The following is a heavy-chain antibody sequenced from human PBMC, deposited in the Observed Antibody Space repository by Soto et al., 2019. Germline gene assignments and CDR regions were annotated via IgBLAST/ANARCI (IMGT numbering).Heavy chain of an antibody. D-gene: IGHD3-10*01. J-gene: IGHJ4*02. V-gene: IGHV3-21*01. Sequence: EVQLVESGGGLVKPGASLRLSCAASGFTFNSYTMNWVRQAPGKGLEWVSSISGNSNYIHYADSVKGRFTISRDNAKNSLYMQMNSLRAEDTAVYFCASRIGPMVREVVDYWGQGTLVTVSS. CDR3: ASRIGPMVREVVDY. CDR1: GFTFNSYT. CDR2: ISGNSNYI.